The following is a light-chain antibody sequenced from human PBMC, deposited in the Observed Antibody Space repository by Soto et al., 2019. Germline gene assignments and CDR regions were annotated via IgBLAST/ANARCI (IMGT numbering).Light chain of an antibody. CDR3: KQYNSYPRT. CDR2: KAS. J-gene: IGKJ1*01. CDR1: QSISSW. V-gene: IGKV1-5*03. Sequence: DIQMAQSPSTLSASVGDRVTITCRASQSISSWLAWYQQKPGKAPKLRIYKASNLQKGVPSRFSGSASGTEFNLTISSLQPDDFATYYCKQYNSYPRTFGHGTKVEIK.